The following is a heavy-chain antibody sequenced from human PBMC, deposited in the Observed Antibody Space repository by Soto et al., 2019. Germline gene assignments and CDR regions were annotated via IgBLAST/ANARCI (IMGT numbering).Heavy chain of an antibody. J-gene: IGHJ4*02. Sequence: PGGSLRLSCAASGFTFSNAWMNWVRQAPGKGLEWVGRIKSKTAGGTTDYAAPVKGRFTISRDDSKNTLYLQMNSLKTEDTAVYYCTTTPVVIDIDYWGQGTLVTVSS. V-gene: IGHV3-15*07. D-gene: IGHD3-22*01. CDR1: GFTFSNAW. CDR2: IKSKTAGGTT. CDR3: TTTPVVIDIDY.